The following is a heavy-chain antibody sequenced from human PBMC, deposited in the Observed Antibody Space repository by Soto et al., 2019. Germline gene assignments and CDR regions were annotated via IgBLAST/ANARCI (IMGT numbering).Heavy chain of an antibody. CDR3: AREPVGSQDGMSV. CDR2: LGFDGGGR. V-gene: IGHV3-33*01. D-gene: IGHD1-26*01. Sequence: PGVTLRLSCAASGFAFSSYGMHWVRQTPGKGLEWVAVLGFDGGGRYYADSVKGRFTISRDNSKNTLYLQMDSLRVEDTALYFCAREPVGSQDGMSVWVQGT. J-gene: IGHJ6*01. CDR1: GFAFSSYG.